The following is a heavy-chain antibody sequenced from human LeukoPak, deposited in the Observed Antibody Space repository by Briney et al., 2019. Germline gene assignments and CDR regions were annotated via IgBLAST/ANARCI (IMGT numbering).Heavy chain of an antibody. CDR1: GFTFSSHW. V-gene: IGHV3-7*01. Sequence: GGSLRLSCAASGFTFSSHWMSWVRQAPGKGLEWVANIKQDGSETYYVDSVKGRFTISGDNTQNSLYLQINSLGADDTALYYCARSPRRGEFDYWGQGTLVTVSS. CDR3: ARSPRRGEFDY. CDR2: IKQDGSET. D-gene: IGHD3-16*01. J-gene: IGHJ4*02.